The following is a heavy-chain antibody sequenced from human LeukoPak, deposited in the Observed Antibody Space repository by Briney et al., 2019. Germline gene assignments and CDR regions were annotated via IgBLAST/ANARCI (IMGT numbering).Heavy chain of an antibody. CDR3: ARITIFGVVGY. J-gene: IGHJ4*02. CDR1: GYSISSGYY. V-gene: IGHV4-38-2*02. Sequence: SETLSLTCTVSGYSISSGYYWGRIRQPPGKGLEWIGSIYHSGSTYYNPSLKSRVTISVDTSKNQFSLKLSSVTAVDTAVYYCARITIFGVVGYWGQGTLVTVSS. D-gene: IGHD3-3*01. CDR2: IYHSGST.